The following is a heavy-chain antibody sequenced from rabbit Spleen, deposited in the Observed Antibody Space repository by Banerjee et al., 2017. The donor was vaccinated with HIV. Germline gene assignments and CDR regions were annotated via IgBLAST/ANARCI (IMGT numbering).Heavy chain of an antibody. V-gene: IGHV1S45*01. J-gene: IGHJ4*01. CDR1: GVSLNDKDV. Sequence: EQLEESGGGLVKPEGSLTLTCKASGVSLNDKDVMCWVGQAPGKGLEWISCIGSTSGTPYYASWAKGRFTISKTSSTTVTLQVTSLTAADTATYFCARDAGSYDYIDVYFNLWGQGTLVTVS. CDR2: IGSTSGTP. D-gene: IGHD8-1*01. CDR3: ARDAGSYDYIDVYFNL.